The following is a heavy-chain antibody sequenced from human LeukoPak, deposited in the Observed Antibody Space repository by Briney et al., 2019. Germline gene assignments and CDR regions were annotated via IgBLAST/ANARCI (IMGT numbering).Heavy chain of an antibody. J-gene: IGHJ3*02. CDR1: GFTFTNYG. V-gene: IGHV3-30*02. CDR3: AREVRGGYSYGTGDDLGPTALLAYDAFDI. Sequence: GGSLRLSCGASGFTFTNYGMHWVRQAPGKGLEWVAFIRNDGSNKYYADSVKGRFTISRDNSKNTLYLQMNSLRAEDTAVYYCAREVRGGYSYGTGDDLGPTALLAYDAFDIWGQGTMVTVSS. D-gene: IGHD5-18*01. CDR2: IRNDGSNK.